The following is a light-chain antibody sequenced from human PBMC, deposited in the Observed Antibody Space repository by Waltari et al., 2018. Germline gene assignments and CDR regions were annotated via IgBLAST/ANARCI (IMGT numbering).Light chain of an antibody. CDR3: QVWDSDSDHPV. J-gene: IGLJ3*02. Sequence: SYLLTQPPSVSVAPGHTATLACWGNTLERKSVHLYQQKPGQTPVAVIYYDTERPSGISERFSGSNSGNTATLTISRVEAGDEADYYCQVWDSDSDHPVFGGGTKLTVL. V-gene: IGLV3-21*04. CDR1: TLERKS. CDR2: YDT.